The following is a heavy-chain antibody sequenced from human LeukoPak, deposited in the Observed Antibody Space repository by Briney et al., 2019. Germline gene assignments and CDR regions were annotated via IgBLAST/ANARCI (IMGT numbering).Heavy chain of an antibody. CDR2: IYRSGST. J-gene: IGHJ6*03. Sequence: SETLSLTCTVSGYSISSGYYWGWIRQPPGKGLEWIGSIYRSGSTYYNPSLKSRVTISVDTSKNQFSLKLSSVTAADTAVYYCARDAGPTYYDYVWGSYRPYYMDVWGKGTTVTISS. CDR1: GYSISSGYY. CDR3: ARDAGPTYYDYVWGSYRPYYMDV. D-gene: IGHD3-16*02. V-gene: IGHV4-38-2*02.